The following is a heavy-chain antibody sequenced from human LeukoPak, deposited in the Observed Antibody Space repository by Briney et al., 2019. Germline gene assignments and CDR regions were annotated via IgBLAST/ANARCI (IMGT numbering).Heavy chain of an antibody. V-gene: IGHV4-34*01. Sequence: SETLSLTCAVSGEAFTGYYWSWIRQPPGKGLEWIGEINHSGSTNYNPSLKSRVTISVDTSKNQFSLKLSSVTAADTAVYYCARGGGRDGYNMRRYFDYWGQGTLVTVSS. CDR2: INHSGST. J-gene: IGHJ4*02. D-gene: IGHD5-24*01. CDR1: GEAFTGYY. CDR3: ARGGGRDGYNMRRYFDY.